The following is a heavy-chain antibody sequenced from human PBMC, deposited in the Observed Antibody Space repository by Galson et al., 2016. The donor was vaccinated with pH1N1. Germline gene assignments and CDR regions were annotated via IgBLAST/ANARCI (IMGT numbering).Heavy chain of an antibody. CDR2: ISWNSGSI. CDR3: ARPKYDFWDGPDL. J-gene: IGHJ5*02. CDR1: GFTFDDYA. D-gene: IGHD3-3*01. V-gene: IGHV3-9*01. Sequence: SLRLSCAASGFTFDDYAMYWVRQAPGKGLEWVSGISWNSGSIGYADSVKGRFTISRDNSNSTLYLQLNSPRAEDTAVYYCARPKYDFWDGPDLWGQGTLVTVSS.